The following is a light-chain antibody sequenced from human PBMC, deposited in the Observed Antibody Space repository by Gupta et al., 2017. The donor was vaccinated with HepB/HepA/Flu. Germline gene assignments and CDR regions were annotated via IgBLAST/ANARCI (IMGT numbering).Light chain of an antibody. V-gene: IGKV3-20*01. CDR1: QSVSSSY. CDR2: GAS. CDR3: QQEGSSPWT. Sequence: EIVLTQSPGTLSLSPGEGATLSCRATQSVSSSYLAWYHQRPGQAPRLLIYGASSRANGISDRFSGSGSGTDFTLTISRREPEDSAMYYCQQEGSSPWTFGQGTKVEIK. J-gene: IGKJ1*01.